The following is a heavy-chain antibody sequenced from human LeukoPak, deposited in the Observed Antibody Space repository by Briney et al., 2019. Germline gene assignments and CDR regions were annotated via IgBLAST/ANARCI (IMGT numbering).Heavy chain of an antibody. CDR1: GYTFTSYA. Sequence: ASVTVSFTGSGYTFTSYAMNWVRQAPGQGVEWMGWINPNSGGANYAQKFQGRVTMTRDTSISTAYMELSRLRSDDTAVYYCARNVGGSYYVGYAFDIWGQGTMVTVSS. J-gene: IGHJ3*02. CDR3: ARNVGGSYYVGYAFDI. CDR2: INPNSGGA. D-gene: IGHD1-26*01. V-gene: IGHV1-2*02.